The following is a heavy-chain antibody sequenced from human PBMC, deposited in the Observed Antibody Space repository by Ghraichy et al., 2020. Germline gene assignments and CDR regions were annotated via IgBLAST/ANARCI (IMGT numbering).Heavy chain of an antibody. CDR1: GFTVSSNY. CDR2: IYSGDTT. V-gene: IGHV3-53*01. D-gene: IGHD2-15*01. Sequence: GGSLRLSCAASGFTVSSNYMSWVRQAPGRGLEWVSVIYSGDTTYYADSVKGRFTISRDNSKNTLYLQMNSLRAEDTAVYFCARVGYCSGGTCNYFDYWGQGTLVTVSS. CDR3: ARVGYCSGGTCNYFDY. J-gene: IGHJ4*02.